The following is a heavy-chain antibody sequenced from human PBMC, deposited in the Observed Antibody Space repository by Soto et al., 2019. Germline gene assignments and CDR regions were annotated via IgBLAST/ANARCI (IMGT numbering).Heavy chain of an antibody. CDR2: LIPLFGTP. CDR1: GGTFSNTA. J-gene: IGHJ4*02. V-gene: IGHV1-69*01. Sequence: QVQLVQSGAEVKTPGSSVTVSCKASGGTFSNTAFIWVRQAPGQGPEWMGGLIPLFGTPKYAQKLQGRLTITAEEPSKTAYMQLNILTSDDTAVYYCATPAEQLDKEMLKGLAHWGQGRLVTVSS. CDR3: ATPAEQLDKEMLKGLAH. D-gene: IGHD1-1*01.